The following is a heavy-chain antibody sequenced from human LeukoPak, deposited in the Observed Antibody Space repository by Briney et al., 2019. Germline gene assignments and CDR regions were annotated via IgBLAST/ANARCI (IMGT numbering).Heavy chain of an antibody. J-gene: IGHJ5*02. CDR1: GGSISSGSYY. CDR3: ARDLRGYSYGNWFDP. V-gene: IGHV4-61*02. CDR2: IYTSGST. Sequence: PSETLSLTCTVSGGSISSGSYYWSWIRQPAGKGLEWIGRIYTSGSTNYNPSLKSRVTISVDTSKNQFSLKLSSVTAADTAVYYCARDLRGYSYGNWFDPWGQGTLVTASS. D-gene: IGHD5-18*01.